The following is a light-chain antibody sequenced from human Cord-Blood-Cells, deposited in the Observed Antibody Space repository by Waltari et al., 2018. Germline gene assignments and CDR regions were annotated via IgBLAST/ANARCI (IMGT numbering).Light chain of an antibody. Sequence: QSALTQPASVSGSPGQSITIPCTVTSSDVGGYNYVSWYQQHPGKAPKLMIYDVSTRPSGVSNRFSGSKSGNTASLTISGLQAEDEADYYCSSYTSSSTYVFGTGTKVTVL. J-gene: IGLJ1*01. V-gene: IGLV2-14*01. CDR2: DVS. CDR3: SSYTSSSTYV. CDR1: SSDVGGYNY.